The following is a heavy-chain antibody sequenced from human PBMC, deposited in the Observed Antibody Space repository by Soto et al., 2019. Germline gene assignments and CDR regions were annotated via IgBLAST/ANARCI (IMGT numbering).Heavy chain of an antibody. J-gene: IGHJ5*02. Sequence: QVQLVQSGAEVKKPGSSVKVSCKASGGTFSSYAISWVRQAPGQGLEWMGGIIPIFGTANYAQKFQGRVTMTRNTSISTAYMELSSLRSEDTAVYYCARGRGFGELWSWWFDPWGQGTLVTVSS. CDR2: IIPIFGTA. CDR1: GGTFSSYA. CDR3: ARGRGFGELWSWWFDP. D-gene: IGHD3-10*01. V-gene: IGHV1-69*06.